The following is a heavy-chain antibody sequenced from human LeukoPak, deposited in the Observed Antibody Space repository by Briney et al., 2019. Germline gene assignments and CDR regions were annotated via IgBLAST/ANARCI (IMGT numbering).Heavy chain of an antibody. D-gene: IGHD3-3*01. CDR3: ARNGPITTYDRGDYYYGMDV. CDR2: ISSSSTI. V-gene: IGHV3-48*04. J-gene: IGHJ6*02. Sequence: GGSLRLSCAASGFTFSSYSMNWVRQAPGKGLEWVSYISSSSTIYYADSVKGRFTISRDNAKNSLYLQMNSLRAEDTAVYYCARNGPITTYDRGDYYYGMDVWGQGTTVTVSS. CDR1: GFTFSSYS.